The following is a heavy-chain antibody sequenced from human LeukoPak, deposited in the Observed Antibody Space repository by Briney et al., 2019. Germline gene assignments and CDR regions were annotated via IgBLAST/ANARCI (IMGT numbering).Heavy chain of an antibody. CDR3: ARDSRLYYDILTLSAFDI. CDR1: GYTFTSYG. CDR2: ISAYNGNT. J-gene: IGHJ3*02. D-gene: IGHD3-9*01. Sequence: ASVTVSFKASGYTFTSYGISWVRQAPGQGLEWMGWISAYNGNTNYAQKLQGRVTITTDTSTSTAYMELRSLRSDDTAVYYCARDSRLYYDILTLSAFDIWGQGTMVTVSS. V-gene: IGHV1-18*04.